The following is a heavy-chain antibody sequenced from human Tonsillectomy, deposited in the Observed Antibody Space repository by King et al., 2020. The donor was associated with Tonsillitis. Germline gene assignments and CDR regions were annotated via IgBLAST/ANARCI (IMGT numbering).Heavy chain of an antibody. CDR1: GFTFSSYG. V-gene: IGHV3-33*08. CDR3: ARDGXVAGLFGDAFDI. J-gene: IGHJ3*02. CDR2: IWYDGSNK. D-gene: IGHD6-19*01. Sequence: VQLVESGGGVVQPGRSLRLSCAASGFTFSSYGMHWVRQAPGKGLEWVAVIWYDGSNKYYADSVKGRFTISRDNSKNKLYLQMNSLRAEDTAVYYCARDGXVAGLFGDAFDIWGQGTMVTVSS.